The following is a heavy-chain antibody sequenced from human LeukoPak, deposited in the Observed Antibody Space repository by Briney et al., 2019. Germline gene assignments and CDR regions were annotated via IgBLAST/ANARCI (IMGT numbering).Heavy chain of an antibody. CDR2: IKQDGSEN. CDR3: GGGRSSYYYYYMDV. J-gene: IGHJ6*03. D-gene: IGHD6-6*01. V-gene: IGHV3-7*01. Sequence: PGGSLRLSCAASGFTFSSYSMNWVRQAPGKGLEWVANIKQDGSENYYVDSVKGRFTISRDNAKNSLYLQMNSLRAEDTAVYYCGGGRSSYYYYYMDVWGKGTTVTVSS. CDR1: GFTFSSYS.